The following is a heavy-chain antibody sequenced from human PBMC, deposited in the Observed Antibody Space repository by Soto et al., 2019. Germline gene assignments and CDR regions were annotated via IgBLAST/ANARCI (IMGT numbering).Heavy chain of an antibody. CDR2: IYHSGST. Sequence: PSETLSLTCAVSGGSISTTHWWTWVRQPPGKGLEWIGEIYHSGSTNYNPSLKSRVTISVDNSKNQFSLKLSSVTAADTAVYYCARDRRHIAVAVPFDYWGQGTLVTVSS. CDR1: GGSISTTHW. CDR3: ARDRRHIAVAVPFDY. D-gene: IGHD6-19*01. J-gene: IGHJ4*02. V-gene: IGHV4-4*02.